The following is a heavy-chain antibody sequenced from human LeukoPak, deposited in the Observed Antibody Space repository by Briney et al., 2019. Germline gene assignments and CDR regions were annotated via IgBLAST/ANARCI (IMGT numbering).Heavy chain of an antibody. Sequence: PGGSLRLSCAASGFTFSSYAMSWVRQAPGKGLEWVSAISGSGGSTYYADSVKGRFTISRDNSKNTLYLQMNSLRAEDTAVYYCXXXTLGYCSSTSCYWDYYYGMDVWGQGTTVTVSS. CDR1: GFTFSSYA. CDR3: XXXTLGYCSSTSCYWDYYYGMDV. V-gene: IGHV3-23*01. CDR2: ISGSGGST. J-gene: IGHJ6*02. D-gene: IGHD2-2*01.